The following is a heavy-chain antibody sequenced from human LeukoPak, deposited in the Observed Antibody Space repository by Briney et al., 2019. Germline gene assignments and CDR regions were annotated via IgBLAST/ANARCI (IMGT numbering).Heavy chain of an antibody. Sequence: SGTLSLSCTVSGGXVSTYYCSWIRQPPGKELEWIGYVSHSGNTNCNPSLKSRLTMSLDTSKNHFSLRLSSVNAADTAVYYCARAGSGWSFDYWGQGSLVTVSS. V-gene: IGHV4-59*02. D-gene: IGHD6-19*01. CDR3: ARAGSGWSFDY. CDR2: VSHSGNT. CDR1: GGXVSTYY. J-gene: IGHJ4*02.